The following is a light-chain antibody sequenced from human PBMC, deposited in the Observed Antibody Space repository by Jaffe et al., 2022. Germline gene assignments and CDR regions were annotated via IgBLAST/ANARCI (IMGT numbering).Light chain of an antibody. J-gene: IGLJ2*01. CDR3: AAWDSSLSVVV. Sequence: QSMLTQPPSVSAAPGQKVTISCSGTYSDIANTDVSWYQQSPGTAPKLLIYADVKRPSGISDRFSGSKSGTSATLGITGLRTGDEAVYYCAAWDSSLSVVVFGGGTKLTVL. CDR1: YSDIANTD. V-gene: IGLV1-51*02. CDR2: ADV.